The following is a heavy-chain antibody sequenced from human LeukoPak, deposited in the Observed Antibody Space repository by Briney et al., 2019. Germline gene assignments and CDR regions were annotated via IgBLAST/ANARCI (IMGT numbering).Heavy chain of an antibody. CDR3: AKGRYYTSSPYAFNI. V-gene: IGHV3-23*01. CDR2: ISDSGSIT. J-gene: IGHJ3*02. D-gene: IGHD6-6*01. CDR1: GFTFDNYV. Sequence: GGSLRLSCAASGFTFDNYVMTWVRQSAGKGLEWVSGISDSGSITYYADSVKGRFSLSRDNSKNTLYLQMNSLRAEDTAVYYCAKGRYYTSSPYAFNIWGQGTMVTLSS.